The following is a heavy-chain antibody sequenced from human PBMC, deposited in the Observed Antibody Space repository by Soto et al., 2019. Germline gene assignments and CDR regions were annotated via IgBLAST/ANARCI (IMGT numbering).Heavy chain of an antibody. Sequence: ASVKVSCKASGYTFTDHYMHWVRQAPGQGLEWMGWINPNSGGTNYAQKFQGRATVTRDTSISTAYMELSRLRSDDTAVYYCARAVLAGYYYYGMDVWGQGTTVTVSS. CDR1: GYTFTDHY. V-gene: IGHV1-2*02. D-gene: IGHD3-3*02. CDR2: INPNSGGT. J-gene: IGHJ6*02. CDR3: ARAVLAGYYYYGMDV.